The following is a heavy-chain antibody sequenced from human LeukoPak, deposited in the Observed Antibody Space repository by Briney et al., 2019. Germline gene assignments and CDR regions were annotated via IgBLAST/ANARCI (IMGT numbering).Heavy chain of an antibody. D-gene: IGHD6-13*01. CDR2: FDPEDGET. J-gene: IGHJ4*02. CDR1: GYTLTELS. Sequence: ASVKVSCKVSGYTLTELSMHWVRQAPGKGLEWMGGFDPEDGETIYAQKFQGRVTMTEDTSTDTAYMELSRLRSDDTAVYYCARGPWGIAAAGQDYWGQGTLVTVSS. V-gene: IGHV1-24*01. CDR3: ARGPWGIAAAGQDY.